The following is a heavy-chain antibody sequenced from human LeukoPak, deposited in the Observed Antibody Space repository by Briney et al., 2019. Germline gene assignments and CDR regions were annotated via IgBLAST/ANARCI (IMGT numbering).Heavy chain of an antibody. CDR3: ARVEIAVAVTGSGGNYSYYYGLDV. CDR2: ISAQHDNT. V-gene: IGHV1-18*01. J-gene: IGHJ6*02. CDR1: GYTFSSYG. D-gene: IGHD6-19*01. Sequence: ASVKVSCKASGYTFSSYGISWVRQAPGQGLEWMGGISAQHDNTIYAQKLQGRLTITTDTSTSTAYMELRSLRSDDTAVYYCARVEIAVAVTGSGGNYSYYYGLDVWSHGTTVTVSS.